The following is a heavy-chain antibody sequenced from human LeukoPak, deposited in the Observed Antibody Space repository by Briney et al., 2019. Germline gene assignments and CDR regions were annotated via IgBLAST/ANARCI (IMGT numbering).Heavy chain of an antibody. J-gene: IGHJ4*02. V-gene: IGHV3-53*01. CDR2: IYSGGST. CDR3: ARVVSGSYYRQLYYFDY. Sequence: ETLSLTCAVYGGSFSGYYWSWVRQAPGKGLEWVSVIYSGGSTYYADSVKGRFTISRDNSKNTLYLQMNSLRAEDTAVYYCARVVSGSYYRQLYYFDYWGQGTLVTVSS. CDR1: GGSFSGYY. D-gene: IGHD1-26*01.